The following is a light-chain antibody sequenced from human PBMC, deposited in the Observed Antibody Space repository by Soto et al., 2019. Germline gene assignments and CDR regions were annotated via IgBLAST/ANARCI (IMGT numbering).Light chain of an antibody. V-gene: IGKV3-15*01. CDR3: QQYNSWPLS. CDR1: QSVNNN. J-gene: IGKJ4*01. Sequence: EIAMTQSPATLSVSPGERVTLSCRASQSVNNNLAWYQQKPGQAPRLLIYAVSTRATGIPVRFSGSESGTEFTLTISSLQSEDFAAYYCQQYNSWPLSFGGGTKVEIK. CDR2: AVS.